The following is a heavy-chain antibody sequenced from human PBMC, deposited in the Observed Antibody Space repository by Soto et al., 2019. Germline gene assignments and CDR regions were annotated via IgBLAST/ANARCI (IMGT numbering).Heavy chain of an antibody. CDR1: GFIFSNAW. V-gene: IGHV3-15*01. J-gene: IGHJ6*02. CDR3: TTPHGDSYYYYGLDV. D-gene: IGHD3-3*01. Sequence: PGGSLRLSCAASGFIFSNAWMSWVRQAPGKGLEWVGRIKSKTDGGTIDYAAPVKGRFTISRDDSKNTFYLQMNSLKIEDTAVYYCTTPHGDSYYYYGLDVWGQGTTVTVYS. CDR2: IKSKTDGGTI.